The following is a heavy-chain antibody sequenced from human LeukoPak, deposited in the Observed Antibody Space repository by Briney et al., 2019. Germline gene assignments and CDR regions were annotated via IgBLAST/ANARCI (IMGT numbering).Heavy chain of an antibody. V-gene: IGHV4-4*07. CDR3: ARGYCSSTSCYGGPDAFDI. Sequence: KPSETLSLTCTVSGGSISSYYWSWIRQPAGKGLEWIGRIYTSGSTNYNPSLKSRVTMSVDTSKNQFSLKLSSVTAADTAVYYCARGYCSSTSCYGGPDAFDIWGQGTMVTVSS. J-gene: IGHJ3*02. CDR2: IYTSGST. CDR1: GGSISSYY. D-gene: IGHD2-2*01.